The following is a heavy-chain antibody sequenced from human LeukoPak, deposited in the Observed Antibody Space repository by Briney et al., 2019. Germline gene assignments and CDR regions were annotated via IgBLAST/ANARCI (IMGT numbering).Heavy chain of an antibody. Sequence: GESLKISCKGSGYSFTSYWIGWVRQMPGKGLEWMGIIYPGDSDTRYSPSFQGQVTISADKSISTAYLQWSSLKASDTAMYYCARQYAKYYYDSSGPGHFDLWGRGTLVTVSS. J-gene: IGHJ2*01. V-gene: IGHV5-51*01. D-gene: IGHD3-22*01. CDR2: IYPGDSDT. CDR1: GYSFTSYW. CDR3: ARQYAKYYYDSSGPGHFDL.